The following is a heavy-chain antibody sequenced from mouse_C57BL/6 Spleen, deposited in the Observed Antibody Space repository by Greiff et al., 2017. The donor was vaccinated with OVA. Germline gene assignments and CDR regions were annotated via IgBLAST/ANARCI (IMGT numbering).Heavy chain of an antibody. V-gene: IGHV1-74*01. CDR1: GYTFTSYW. CDR2: IHPSDSDT. D-gene: IGHD1-1*01. J-gene: IGHJ3*01. CDR3: AIDPPYYGSSNAWFAY. Sequence: QVQLQQPGAELVKPGASVKVSCKASGYTFTSYWMHWVKQRPGQGLEWIGRIHPSDSDTNYNQKFKGKATLTVDKSSSTAYMQLSSLTSEDSAVYYCAIDPPYYGSSNAWFAYWGQGTLVTVSA.